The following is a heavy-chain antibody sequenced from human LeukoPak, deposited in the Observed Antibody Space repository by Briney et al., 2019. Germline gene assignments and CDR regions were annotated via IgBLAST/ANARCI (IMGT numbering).Heavy chain of an antibody. J-gene: IGHJ4*02. CDR3: AKGGSSGYRYYFDY. CDR2: MWYDGSNK. CDR1: GFTFSSYG. D-gene: IGHD3-22*01. Sequence: PGRSLRLSCAASGFTFSSYGMHWVRQAPGKGLEWVAVMWYDGSNKYYADSVKGRFTISRDNSKNTLYLQMNSLRAEDTAVYYCAKGGSSGYRYYFDYWGQGTLVTVSS. V-gene: IGHV3-33*06.